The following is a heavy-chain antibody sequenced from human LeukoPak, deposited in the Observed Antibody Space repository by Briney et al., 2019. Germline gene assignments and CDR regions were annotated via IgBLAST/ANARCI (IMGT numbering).Heavy chain of an antibody. Sequence: SETLSLTCAVYGGSFSGYYWSWIRQPPGKGLEWIGEINHSGSTNYNPSLKSRVTISVDTSKNQFSLKLSSVTAADTAVYYCARGRGYDYWGQGTLVTVSS. CDR1: GGSFSGYY. V-gene: IGHV4-34*01. CDR3: ARGRGYDY. CDR2: INHSGST. D-gene: IGHD5-12*01. J-gene: IGHJ4*02.